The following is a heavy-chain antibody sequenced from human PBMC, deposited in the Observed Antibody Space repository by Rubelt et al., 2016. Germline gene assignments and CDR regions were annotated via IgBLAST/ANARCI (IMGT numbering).Heavy chain of an antibody. V-gene: IGHV2-5*02. CDR2: IYWDDDK. CDR1: GFSLSTSGVG. D-gene: IGHD6-19*01. CDR3: ARIRGIAVAVSYYYYGMDV. J-gene: IGHJ6*02. Sequence: QITLKESGPTLVKPTQTLTLTCTFSGFSLSTSGVGVGWIRQPPGKALEWLALIYWDDDKRYSPSLKSRVTITKDTSKNQVVLTMTNMDPVDTATYYCARIRGIAVAVSYYYYGMDVWGQGTTVTVSS.